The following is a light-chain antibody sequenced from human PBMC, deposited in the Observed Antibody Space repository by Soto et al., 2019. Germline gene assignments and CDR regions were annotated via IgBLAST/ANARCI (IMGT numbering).Light chain of an antibody. CDR3: QQYNDNWT. J-gene: IGKJ1*01. Sequence: DIQMTQSPSTLSASVGDIVTITCRASQSISSWLAWYQQKPGQAPKLLIYKASTLHSGVPSRFSGSGSGTEFTLAISSLQPDDSATYYCQQYNDNWTFGQGTKVEIK. CDR2: KAS. CDR1: QSISSW. V-gene: IGKV1-5*03.